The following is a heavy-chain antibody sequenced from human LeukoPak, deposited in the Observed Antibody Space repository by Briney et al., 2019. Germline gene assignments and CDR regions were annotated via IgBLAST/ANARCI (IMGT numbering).Heavy chain of an antibody. D-gene: IGHD6-19*01. CDR2: XTXXGXRT. CDR3: AGSASSGWRFDS. J-gene: IGHJ4*02. Sequence: PGGSLRLSCAASGFXXSTYNMXWVXXXPGKXXXXXSXXTXXGXRTSYADSVKGRFTISRDNAKNSLYLQMNSLRAEDTAVYYCAGSASSGWRFDSWGQGTLVTVSS. V-gene: IGHV3-21*01. CDR1: GFXXSTYN.